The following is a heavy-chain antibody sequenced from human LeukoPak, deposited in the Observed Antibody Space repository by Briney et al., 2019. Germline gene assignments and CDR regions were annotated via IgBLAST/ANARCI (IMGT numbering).Heavy chain of an antibody. J-gene: IGHJ5*02. Sequence: SVKVSCKASGGTFSSYAISWVRQAPGQGLEWMGRIIPIFGTANYAQKFQGRVTITTDESTSTAYMELSSLRSEDTAVYYCAREENWNYGPFDPWGQGTLVTASS. CDR2: IIPIFGTA. CDR3: AREENWNYGPFDP. V-gene: IGHV1-69*05. CDR1: GGTFSSYA. D-gene: IGHD1-7*01.